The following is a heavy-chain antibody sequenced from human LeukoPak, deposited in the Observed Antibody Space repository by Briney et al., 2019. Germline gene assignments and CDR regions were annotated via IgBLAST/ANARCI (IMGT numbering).Heavy chain of an antibody. J-gene: IGHJ4*02. CDR1: GASISSSSYY. V-gene: IGHV4-39*01. CDR2: IPYGGNT. CDR3: ARHVEMNRLDY. Sequence: SETLSLTCTVSGASISSSSYYWGWIRQPPGKGLEWVGSIPYGGNTYYNPSLKSRVTISGDTSKTQFSLKLSSVTAADTAVYYCARHVEMNRLDYWGQGTLVTASS. D-gene: IGHD5-24*01.